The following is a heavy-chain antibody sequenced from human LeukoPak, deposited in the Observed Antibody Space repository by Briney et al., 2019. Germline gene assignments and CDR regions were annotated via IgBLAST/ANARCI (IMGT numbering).Heavy chain of an antibody. J-gene: IGHJ4*02. CDR1: GFTFSSYS. D-gene: IGHD5-12*01. V-gene: IGHV3-21*01. CDR2: ISSSSSYI. Sequence: PGGSLRLSCAASGFTFSSYSMNWVRQAPGKGLEWVSSISSSSSYIYYADSVKGRFTISRDNAKNSLYLQMNSLRAEDMAVYYCARGGMGLLSGYDFGDDYWGQGTLVTVSS. CDR3: ARGGMGLLSGYDFGDDY.